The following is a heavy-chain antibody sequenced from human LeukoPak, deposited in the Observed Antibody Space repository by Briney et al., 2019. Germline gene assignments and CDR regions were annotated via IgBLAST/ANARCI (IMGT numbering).Heavy chain of an antibody. V-gene: IGHV3-11*01. Sequence: PGGSLRLSCAASGFTFSDYYMSWIRQAPGKGLEWVSYISSSGSTIYYADSVKGRFTISRDNAKNSLYLQMNSLRAEDTAVYYCARDGDCSSTSCYSYNSYYYGMDVWGQGTTVTVSS. CDR1: GFTFSDYY. CDR3: ARDGDCSSTSCYSYNSYYYGMDV. D-gene: IGHD2-2*03. J-gene: IGHJ6*02. CDR2: ISSSGSTI.